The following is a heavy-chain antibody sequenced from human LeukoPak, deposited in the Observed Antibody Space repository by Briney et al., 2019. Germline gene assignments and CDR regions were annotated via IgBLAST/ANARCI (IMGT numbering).Heavy chain of an antibody. Sequence: GGSLRLSCAASGFTFSIYWMNWVRQAPGKGLEWVANIMQDGGEKYYVDSVKGRFTISRDNAKNSLYLQMNSLRAEDTAVYYCAAQQWLVTNYDFWGQGTLVTVSS. V-gene: IGHV3-7*01. CDR2: IMQDGGEK. D-gene: IGHD6-19*01. CDR1: GFTFSIYW. J-gene: IGHJ4*02. CDR3: AAQQWLVTNYDF.